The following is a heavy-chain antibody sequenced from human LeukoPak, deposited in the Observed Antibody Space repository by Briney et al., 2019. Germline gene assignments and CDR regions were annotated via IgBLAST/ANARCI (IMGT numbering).Heavy chain of an antibody. CDR3: AKDLADSSGWFLGTFDY. J-gene: IGHJ4*02. CDR2: ISGSGGST. D-gene: IGHD6-19*01. Sequence: GSLRLSCAASGFTFSSYAMSWVRQAPGKGLEWVSAISGSGGSTYYADSVKGRFTISRDNSKNTLYLQMNSLRAEDTAVYYCAKDLADSSGWFLGTFDYWGQGTLVTVSS. V-gene: IGHV3-23*01. CDR1: GFTFSSYA.